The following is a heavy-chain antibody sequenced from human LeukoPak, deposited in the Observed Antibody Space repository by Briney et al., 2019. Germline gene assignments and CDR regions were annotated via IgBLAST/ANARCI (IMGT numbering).Heavy chain of an antibody. CDR2: IWDDGSTQ. J-gene: IGHJ4*02. D-gene: IGHD3-10*01. Sequence: GGSLRLSCAASGFTFSRSGMHWVRQAPGKGLEWVAVIWDDGSTQKYADSVKGRFTISRDNSKNTLYLQMNSLRAEDTAVYYCASPGTMVRGAQPSDYWGQGTLVTVSS. V-gene: IGHV3-30*02. CDR3: ASPGTMVRGAQPSDY. CDR1: GFTFSRSG.